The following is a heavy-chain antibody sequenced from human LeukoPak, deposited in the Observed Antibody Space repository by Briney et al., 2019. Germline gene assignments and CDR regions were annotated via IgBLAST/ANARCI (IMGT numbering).Heavy chain of an antibody. V-gene: IGHV1-2*02. J-gene: IGHJ4*02. CDR2: INPNSGGT. CDR3: ARDPIWGYGSVDY. CDR1: GYTSTGYY. Sequence: ASVKVSCKASGYTSTGYYMHWVRQAPGQGLEWMGWINPNSGGTNYAQKFQGRVTMTRDTSISTAYMELSRLRSDDTAVYYCARDPIWGYGSVDYWGQGTLVTVSS. D-gene: IGHD3-10*01.